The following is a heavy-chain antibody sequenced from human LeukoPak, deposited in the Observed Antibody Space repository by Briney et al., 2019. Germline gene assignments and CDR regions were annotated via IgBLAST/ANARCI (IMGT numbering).Heavy chain of an antibody. Sequence: HPGGSLRLSCAASGFTFSSYGMHWVRQALGKGLEWVAFIRYDGSNKYYADSVKGRFTISRDNSKNTLYLQMNSLRAEDTAVYYCAKDRHPIIVVVPAATYFDYWGQGTLVTVSS. J-gene: IGHJ4*02. CDR2: IRYDGSNK. CDR1: GFTFSSYG. D-gene: IGHD2-2*01. V-gene: IGHV3-30*02. CDR3: AKDRHPIIVVVPAATYFDY.